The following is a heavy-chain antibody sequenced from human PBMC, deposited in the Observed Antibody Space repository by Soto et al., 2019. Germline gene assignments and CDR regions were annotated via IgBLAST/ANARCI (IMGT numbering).Heavy chain of an antibody. CDR1: GFTFSGYV. CDR2: ISGNGGAT. CDR3: ARGYDFWSGYYYHYGMDV. Sequence: GGSLRLSCSASGFTFSGYVINWIRQAPGKGLEWVSFISGNGGATYYADSVKGRFTVSRDNSKNTVYLEMNSLRAEDTAVYYCARGYDFWSGYYYHYGMDVWGQGTTVTVSS. V-gene: IGHV3-23*01. D-gene: IGHD3-3*01. J-gene: IGHJ6*02.